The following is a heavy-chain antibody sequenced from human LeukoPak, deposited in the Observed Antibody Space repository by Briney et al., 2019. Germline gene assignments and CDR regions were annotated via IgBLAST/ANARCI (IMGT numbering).Heavy chain of an antibody. D-gene: IGHD3-22*01. J-gene: IGHJ4*02. CDR3: ARGGYDSSGYYYGVDY. CDR2: ISYDGSNK. CDR1: GFTFSSYA. Sequence: GRSLRLSCAASGFTFSSYAMHWVRQAPGKGLEWVAVISYDGSNKYYADSVKGRFTISRDNSKNTLYLQMNSLRAEDTAVYYCARGGYDSSGYYYGVDYWGQGTLVTVCS. V-gene: IGHV3-30*04.